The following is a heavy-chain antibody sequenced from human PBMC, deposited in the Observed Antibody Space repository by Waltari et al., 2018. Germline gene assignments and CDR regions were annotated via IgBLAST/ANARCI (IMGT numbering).Heavy chain of an antibody. D-gene: IGHD5-12*01. V-gene: IGHV3-74*01. CDR1: GFSFSTYW. CDR3: ARGGYSGYDWRAGGDY. CDR2: IDSDGSST. Sequence: EVQLMESGGGLVQPGGSLRLSCAASGFSFSTYWMHWVRQGPGKGLVWLSRIDSDGSSTSYADSVKGRFTISRDNAKNTLYLQMNSLRAEDTAVYYCARGGYSGYDWRAGGDYWGQGTLVTVSS. J-gene: IGHJ4*02.